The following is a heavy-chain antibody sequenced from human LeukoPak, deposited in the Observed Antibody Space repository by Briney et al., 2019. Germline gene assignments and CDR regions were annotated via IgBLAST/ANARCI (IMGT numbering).Heavy chain of an antibody. CDR2: IYTSGST. V-gene: IGHV4-4*07. Sequence: PSETLSLTCTVSGGSISSYYWSWIRQPAGKGLEWIGRIYTSGSTNYNPSLKSRVTMSVDTSKNQFSLKLSSVTAADTAVYYCARAYIVVVPAAIREGYSYYYMDVWGKGTTVTVSS. CDR1: GGSISSYY. D-gene: IGHD2-2*02. CDR3: ARAYIVVVPAAIREGYSYYYMDV. J-gene: IGHJ6*03.